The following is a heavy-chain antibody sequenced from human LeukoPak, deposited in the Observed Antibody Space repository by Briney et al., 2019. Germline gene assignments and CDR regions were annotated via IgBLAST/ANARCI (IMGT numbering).Heavy chain of an antibody. Sequence: SVKVSCKASGGTFSSYAISWVRQAPGQGLEWMGRIIPILGIANCAQKFQGRVTITADKSTSTAYMELSSLRSEDTAVYYCARDNREWQQLGFALDYWGQGTLVTVSS. D-gene: IGHD6-13*01. CDR2: IIPILGIA. V-gene: IGHV1-69*04. CDR1: GGTFSSYA. J-gene: IGHJ4*02. CDR3: ARDNREWQQLGFALDY.